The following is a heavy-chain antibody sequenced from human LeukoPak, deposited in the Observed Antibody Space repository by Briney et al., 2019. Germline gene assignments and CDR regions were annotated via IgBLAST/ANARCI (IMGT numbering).Heavy chain of an antibody. J-gene: IGHJ4*02. V-gene: IGHV3-74*01. Sequence: GGSPRLSCAASGFTLSTSWMHWVRQAPGKGLVWVSRINSDGSTTTYADSVKGRFAISRDNAKNTVYLQMNSLRAEDTAVYYCARAMISGSDYWGQGTLVTVSS. CDR3: ARAMISGSDY. CDR2: INSDGSTT. CDR1: GFTLSTSW. D-gene: IGHD3-22*01.